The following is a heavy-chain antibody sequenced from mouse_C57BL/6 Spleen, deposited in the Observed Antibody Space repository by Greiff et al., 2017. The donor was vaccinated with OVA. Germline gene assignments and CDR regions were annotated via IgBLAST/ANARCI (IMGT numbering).Heavy chain of an antibody. CDR1: GYTFTSYG. J-gene: IGHJ4*01. CDR2: INPSSGYT. Sequence: QVQLQQSGAELAKPGASVKLSCKASGYTFTSYGMHWVNQRPGQGLEWIGYINPSSGYTKYTQKFKDKATLTADKSSSTAYMQLSSLKYEDSAVDYGAKSSNNLAKDYWGQGTSVTVSS. V-gene: IGHV1-7*01. D-gene: IGHD2-5*01. CDR3: AKSSNNLAKDY.